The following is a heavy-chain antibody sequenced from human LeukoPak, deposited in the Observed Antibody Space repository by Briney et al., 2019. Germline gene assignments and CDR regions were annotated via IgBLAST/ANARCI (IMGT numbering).Heavy chain of an antibody. CDR2: IYSGCST. CDR3: ARALYSSGYFDY. J-gene: IGHJ4*02. V-gene: IGHV3-53*01. D-gene: IGHD5-18*01. Sequence: PGGSLRLSCAASGVTVSSNYMSWVRQAPGKGLEWVSVIYSGCSTYYSDSVKGRFTISRYDSKNTLYLQLNSLRAEATAVSYCARALYSSGYFDYWGQGTLVTVSS. CDR1: GVTVSSNY.